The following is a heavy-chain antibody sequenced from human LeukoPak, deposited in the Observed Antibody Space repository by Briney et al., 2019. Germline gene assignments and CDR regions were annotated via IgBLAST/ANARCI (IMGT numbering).Heavy chain of an antibody. CDR3: ARDAGSGRLLPY. CDR1: GFTFSSYS. J-gene: IGHJ4*02. Sequence: GSLRLSCAASGFTFSSYSMNWVRQAPGKGLEWVSSISSSSSYIYYADSVKGRFTTSRDNAENSLYLQMNSLRAEDTAVYYCARDAGSGRLLPYWGQGTLVTVSS. V-gene: IGHV3-21*01. D-gene: IGHD3-10*01. CDR2: ISSSSSYI.